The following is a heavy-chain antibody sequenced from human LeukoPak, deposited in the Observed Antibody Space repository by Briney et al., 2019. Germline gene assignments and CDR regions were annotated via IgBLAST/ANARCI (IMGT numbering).Heavy chain of an antibody. Sequence: ASVKVSCKASGYTFSGTGWYLYWLRQASGQGLECMGWIYPNNGATAYAQKFQGRVAMTRDTSITTAYMELSGLRPDDTAVYYCARDGPAQMVDFDYWGQGTLVTVSS. CDR3: ARDGPAQMVDFDY. D-gene: IGHD3-10*01. CDR2: IYPNNGAT. V-gene: IGHV1-2*02. CDR1: GYTFSGTGWY. J-gene: IGHJ4*02.